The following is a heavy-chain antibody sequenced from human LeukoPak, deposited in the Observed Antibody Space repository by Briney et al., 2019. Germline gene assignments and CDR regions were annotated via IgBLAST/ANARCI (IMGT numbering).Heavy chain of an antibody. D-gene: IGHD4-11*01. Sequence: GGSLRLSCAASGFAFNTYSMNWVRQAPGKGLQWVSSITTTGTSKYYADFVKGRFTISIDNAKNSLYLQMDSLRDEDTAVYYCVRDAAYSAFNMWGQGTMVTVSS. CDR1: GFAFNTYS. CDR2: ITTTGTSK. J-gene: IGHJ3*02. V-gene: IGHV3-48*02. CDR3: VRDAAYSAFNM.